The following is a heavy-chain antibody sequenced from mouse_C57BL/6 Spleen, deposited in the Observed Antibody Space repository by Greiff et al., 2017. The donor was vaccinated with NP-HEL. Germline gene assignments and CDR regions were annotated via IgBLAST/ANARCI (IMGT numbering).Heavy chain of an antibody. CDR2: IHPNSGST. Sequence: QVQLQQPGAELVKPGASVKLSCKASGYTFTSYWMHWVKQRPGQGLEWIGMIHPNSGSTNYNEKFKSKATLTVDKSSSTAYMQLSSLTSEDSAVYDCATDYYGSSPFDYWGQGTTLTVSS. CDR1: GYTFTSYW. J-gene: IGHJ2*01. D-gene: IGHD1-1*01. V-gene: IGHV1-64*01. CDR3: ATDYYGSSPFDY.